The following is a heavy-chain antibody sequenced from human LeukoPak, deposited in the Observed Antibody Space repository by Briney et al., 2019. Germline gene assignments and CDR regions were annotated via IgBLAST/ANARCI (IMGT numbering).Heavy chain of an antibody. D-gene: IGHD3-10*01. J-gene: IGHJ4*02. V-gene: IGHV3-21*04. CDR3: ARDRSSALGY. CDR1: GFTFSSYS. Sequence: GGSLRLSCAASGFTFSSYSMNWVRQAPGKGLEWVSSISSSSSYIYYADSVKGRFTISLDNAKNSLYLHMNGLRAQDTRVYFCARDRSSALGYWGQGTLVTVSS. CDR2: ISSSSSYI.